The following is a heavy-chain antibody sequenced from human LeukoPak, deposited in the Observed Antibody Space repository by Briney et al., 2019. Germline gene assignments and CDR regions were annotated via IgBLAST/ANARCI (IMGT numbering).Heavy chain of an antibody. D-gene: IGHD5-24*01. Sequence: ASVKVSCKGSGYTFTGYYMHWVRQAPGQGLDWMGWINPNCGGTNYAHKFQGRVTLTRDTSISSAYMELSRLRSDDTAVYYCAREVTRWLEEIHYWGQGTLVTVSS. CDR3: AREVTRWLEEIHY. CDR2: INPNCGGT. CDR1: GYTFTGYY. J-gene: IGHJ4*02. V-gene: IGHV1-2*02.